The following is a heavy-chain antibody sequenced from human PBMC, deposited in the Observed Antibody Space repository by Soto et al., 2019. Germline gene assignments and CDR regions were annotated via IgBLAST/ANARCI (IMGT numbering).Heavy chain of an antibody. CDR3: ARGSKDSYPGSRIFDI. V-gene: IGHV3-23*01. J-gene: IGHJ4*02. CDR2: IGNYGGDI. Sequence: GGSLRLSCAASAFTFSNYAMAWVRQAPGKGLEWVSSIGNYGGDISYADSVKGRFTISRDNSKNTLYLQMDSLRADDSAVYFCARGSKDSYPGSRIFDILGRGTLVNASS. CDR1: AFTFSNYA. D-gene: IGHD3-10*01.